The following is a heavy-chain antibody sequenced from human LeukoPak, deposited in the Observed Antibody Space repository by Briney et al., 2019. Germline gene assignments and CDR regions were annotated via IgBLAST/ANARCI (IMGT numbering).Heavy chain of an antibody. D-gene: IGHD6-13*01. CDR1: GDSVSTNNGT. Sequence: SQTLSLTCAISGDSVSTNNGTWTWIRQSPSGGLGWLGRTYYRSKWFTDYAETVKSRLTINPDISKNQVSLHLNSVTPEDTAMYYCTRDVAASGGSFDLWGQGTLVIVSS. CDR3: TRDVAASGGSFDL. J-gene: IGHJ4*02. V-gene: IGHV6-1*01. CDR2: TYYRSKWFT.